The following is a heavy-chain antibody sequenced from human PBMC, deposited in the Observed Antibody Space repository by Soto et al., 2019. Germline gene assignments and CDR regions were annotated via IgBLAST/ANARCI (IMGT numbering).Heavy chain of an antibody. V-gene: IGHV3-23*01. CDR3: AKDIGLQGGAGGNDAFDI. CDR2: ISGSGGST. J-gene: IGHJ3*02. CDR1: GFTFSSYA. D-gene: IGHD4-4*01. Sequence: VQLLESGGGLVQPGGSLRLSCAASGFTFSSYAMSWVRQAPGKGLEWVSAISGSGGSTYYADSVKGRFTISRDNSKNTLYLQMNSLRAEDTAVYYCAKDIGLQGGAGGNDAFDIWGQGTMVTVSS.